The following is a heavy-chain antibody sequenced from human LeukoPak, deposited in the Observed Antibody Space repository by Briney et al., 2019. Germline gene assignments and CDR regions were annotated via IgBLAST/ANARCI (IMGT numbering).Heavy chain of an antibody. CDR1: GFTFSSYG. Sequence: GGSLRLSCAASGFTFSSYGMSWVRQAPGKGLEWVSAITATSSSTHDADSVQGRFSISRDNSKNTLYLQMNSLRAEDTAVYYCARDGRDYYDSSGYSLRMDYWGQGTLVTVSS. D-gene: IGHD3-22*01. CDR2: ITATSSST. J-gene: IGHJ4*02. CDR3: ARDGRDYYDSSGYSLRMDY. V-gene: IGHV3-23*01.